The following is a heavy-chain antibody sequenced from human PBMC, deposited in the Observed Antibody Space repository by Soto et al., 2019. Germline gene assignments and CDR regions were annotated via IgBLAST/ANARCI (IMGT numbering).Heavy chain of an antibody. CDR1: GFTFSSYA. D-gene: IGHD5-12*01. Sequence: EVQQLESGGGLVQPGGSLRLSCTASGFTFSSYAMSWVRQAPGKGLEWVSAISGSGGSTYYADSVKGRFTISRDNSKNTLYLQMNSLRAEDMAVYYCAKGIYSGYGPFDYWGQGTLVTVSS. J-gene: IGHJ4*02. V-gene: IGHV3-23*01. CDR2: ISGSGGST. CDR3: AKGIYSGYGPFDY.